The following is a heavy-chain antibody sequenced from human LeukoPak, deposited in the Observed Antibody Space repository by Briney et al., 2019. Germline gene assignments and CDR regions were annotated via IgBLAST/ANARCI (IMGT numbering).Heavy chain of an antibody. CDR3: ARTRLGVAATRRWFDP. D-gene: IGHD6-19*01. Sequence: GASVKVSCKASGYTFTSYGISWVRQAPGQGLEWMGWISAYNGITNYAQKLQGRVTMTTDTSTSTAYMELRSLRSDDTAVYYCARTRLGVAATRRWFDPWGQGTLVTVSS. V-gene: IGHV1-18*01. CDR1: GYTFTSYG. J-gene: IGHJ5*02. CDR2: ISAYNGIT.